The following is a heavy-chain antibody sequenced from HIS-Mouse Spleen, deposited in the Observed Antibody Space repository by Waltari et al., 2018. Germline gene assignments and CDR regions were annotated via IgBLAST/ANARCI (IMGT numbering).Heavy chain of an antibody. CDR3: ARVNGIAVAGTDAFDI. CDR1: GFTFSSYA. V-gene: IGHV3-30-3*01. J-gene: IGHJ3*02. CDR2: ISYDGTNK. Sequence: QVQLVESGGGVVQPGRSLRLSCAASGFTFSSYAMHWVRQAPGKGLGWGAVISYDGTNKYYADSVKGRFTISRDNSKNTLYLQMNSLRAEDTAVYYCARVNGIAVAGTDAFDIWGQGTMVTVSS. D-gene: IGHD6-19*01.